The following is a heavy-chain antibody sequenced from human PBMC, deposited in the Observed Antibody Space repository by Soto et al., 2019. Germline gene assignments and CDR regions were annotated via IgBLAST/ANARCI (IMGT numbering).Heavy chain of an antibody. CDR3: ASFPVYDYGYDDA. CDR1: GFTFSSYA. V-gene: IGHV3-64*04. CDR2: ISSDGGTT. J-gene: IGHJ3*01. Sequence: GEYPGLSCSASGFTFSSYAMHWVRQAPGKGLEYVSAISSDGGTTYSADSVKGRFTISRDNSKNTLYLQMNSLRAEDTAVYYCASFPVYDYGYDDA. D-gene: IGHD4-17*01.